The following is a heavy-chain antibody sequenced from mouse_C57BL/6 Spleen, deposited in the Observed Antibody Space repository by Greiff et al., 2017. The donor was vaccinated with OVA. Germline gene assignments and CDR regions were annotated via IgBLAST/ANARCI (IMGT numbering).Heavy chain of an antibody. CDR1: GFTFSDYY. CDR3: ARGRYGNSYFDY. D-gene: IGHD2-1*01. CDR2: INYDGSST. Sequence: DVHLVESEGGLVQPGSSMKLSCTASGFTFSDYYMAWVRQVPEKGLEWVANINYDGSSTYYLDSLKSRFIISRDNAKNILYLQMSSLKSEDTATYYCARGRYGNSYFDYWGQGTTLTVSS. V-gene: IGHV5-16*01. J-gene: IGHJ2*01.